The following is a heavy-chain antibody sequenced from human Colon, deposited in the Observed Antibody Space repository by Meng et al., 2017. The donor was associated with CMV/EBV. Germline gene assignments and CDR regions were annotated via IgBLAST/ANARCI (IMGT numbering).Heavy chain of an antibody. CDR1: GLTFSSFA. J-gene: IGHJ4*02. V-gene: IGHV3-30-3*01. D-gene: IGHD3-3*01. Sequence: GESLKISCAVSGLTFSSFAMHWIRQAPGKGLEWVAVISYDGSNKNYADSVKGRFTISRDNSKNTLFLEMTSLRPEDTAVYYCARDPETFYDLWRGYYFDYWGQGTLVTVSS. CDR2: ISYDGSNK. CDR3: ARDPETFYDLWRGYYFDY.